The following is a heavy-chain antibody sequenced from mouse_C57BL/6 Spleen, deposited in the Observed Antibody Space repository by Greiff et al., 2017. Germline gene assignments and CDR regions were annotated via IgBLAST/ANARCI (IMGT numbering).Heavy chain of an antibody. D-gene: IGHD1-1*01. CDR2: IDPANGNT. CDR3: DLIAVMTSVVADWYFGG. Sequence: EVQVVESVAELVRPGASVTLSCTASGFNIKNTYMHWVKQRPEQGLEWIGRIDPANGNTKYAPKFQGKATITADTSSNTAYLQLSSLTSEDTAIYYCDLIAVMTSVVADWYFGGWGTGATVTVAS. CDR1: GFNIKNTY. V-gene: IGHV14-3*01. J-gene: IGHJ1*03.